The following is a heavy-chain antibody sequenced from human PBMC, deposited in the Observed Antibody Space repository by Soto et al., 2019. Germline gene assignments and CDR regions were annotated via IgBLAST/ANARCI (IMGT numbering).Heavy chain of an antibody. V-gene: IGHV3-11*01. Sequence: PGGSLRLSCAASGFTFSDYYMSWIRQAPGKGREWVSYISSGVSYISSDDSTIYYADSVKGRFTISRDNAKNSLYLQMNSLRAEDTAVYYCAGQYDPVPRSAFDIWGQGTMVTVSS. J-gene: IGHJ3*02. CDR1: GFTFSDYY. D-gene: IGHD3-16*01. CDR3: AGQYDPVPRSAFDI. CDR2: ISSDDSTI.